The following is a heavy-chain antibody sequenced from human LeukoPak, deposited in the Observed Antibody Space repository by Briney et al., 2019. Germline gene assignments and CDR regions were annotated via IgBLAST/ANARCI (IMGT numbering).Heavy chain of an antibody. V-gene: IGHV4-34*01. J-gene: IGHJ4*02. CDR2: INHSGST. CDR3: ARGLHRGYYFDY. CDR1: VGSFSGYY. Sequence: SETLSLTCSVHVGSFSGYYWSWIRQPPGKGLEWVWEINHSGSTNYNPSLKSRVTISVDTSKDQFSLKLSSVTAADTAVYYCARGLHRGYYFDYWGQGTLVTVSS. D-gene: IGHD3-10*01.